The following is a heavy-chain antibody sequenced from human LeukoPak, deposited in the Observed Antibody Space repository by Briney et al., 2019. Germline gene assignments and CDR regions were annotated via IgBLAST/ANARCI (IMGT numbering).Heavy chain of an antibody. Sequence: PGGSLRLSCAACGFTFDDYSMHWVRQAPGKGLEWVSLISGDGGSTYYADSVKGRFTISRDNSKNSLYLQMNSLRTEDTALYYCAKALAEAVPYYYYGMEIWGQGTTVTVSS. CDR3: AKALAEAVPYYYYGMEI. J-gene: IGHJ6*02. CDR1: GFTFDDYS. D-gene: IGHD6-6*01. CDR2: ISGDGGST. V-gene: IGHV3-43*02.